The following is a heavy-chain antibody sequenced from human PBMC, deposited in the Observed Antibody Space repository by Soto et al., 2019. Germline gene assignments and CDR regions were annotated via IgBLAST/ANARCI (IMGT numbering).Heavy chain of an antibody. CDR2: IKSQASGGTI. CDR3: THLLSLAHPYSYL. CDR1: GITFIYAW. J-gene: IGHJ4*02. V-gene: IGHV3-15*07. Sequence: PGRSLRLSCAASGITFIYAWMDWVRQAPGKRLEWVGRIKSQASGGTIDYAAPVKGRFTISRDDSKNTVYLQMDSLKTEDTAVYYCTHLLSLAHPYSYLWGQGTQVTVSS. D-gene: IGHD2-21*01.